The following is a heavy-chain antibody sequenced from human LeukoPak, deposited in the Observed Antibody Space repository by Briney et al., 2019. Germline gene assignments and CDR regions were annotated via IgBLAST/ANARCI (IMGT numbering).Heavy chain of an antibody. V-gene: IGHV1-18*01. CDR3: ARDGSCSSTSCQYYYYGTVV. CDR1: GYTFTSYG. J-gene: IGHJ6*02. D-gene: IGHD2-2*01. CDR2: ISAYNGNT. Sequence: ASVKVSCKASGYTFTSYGISWVRQAPGQGLEWMGWISAYNGNTNYAQKLQGRVTMTTDTSTSTAYMELRSLRSDDTAVYYCARDGSCSSTSCQYYYYGTVVWGQGTTVTVSS.